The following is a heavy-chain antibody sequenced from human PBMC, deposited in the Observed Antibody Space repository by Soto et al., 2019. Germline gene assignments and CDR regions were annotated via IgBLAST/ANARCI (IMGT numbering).Heavy chain of an antibody. V-gene: IGHV1-18*04. CDR3: ARQQEQDTGCYFFES. D-gene: IGHD6-19*01. CDR1: GYTLTSYG. Sequence: QVQLVQSGAEVKRPGASVMLACKASGYTLTSYGISWVRQAPGQGLEWMGWISTYTGDTNYARKTQGRVTLTTDTSTNTAYLELRSLRSDDTAVYYCARQQEQDTGCYFFESGGQGTLVLVSS. CDR2: ISTYTGDT. J-gene: IGHJ5*01.